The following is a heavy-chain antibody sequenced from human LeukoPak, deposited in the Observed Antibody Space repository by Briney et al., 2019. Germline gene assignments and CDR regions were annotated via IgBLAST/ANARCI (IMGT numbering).Heavy chain of an antibody. CDR1: GFTFSSYG. V-gene: IGHV3-30*02. Sequence: PGGFLRLSCAASGFTFSSYGLHWVRQAPGKGLEWVAVIWYAGSNKYYADSVKGRFTISRDNSKNTLYLQMDSLRAEDTAVYYCAKQLGYCSSTSCYRGNAEYFQHWGQGTLVTVSS. CDR2: IWYAGSNK. D-gene: IGHD2-2*02. J-gene: IGHJ1*01. CDR3: AKQLGYCSSTSCYRGNAEYFQH.